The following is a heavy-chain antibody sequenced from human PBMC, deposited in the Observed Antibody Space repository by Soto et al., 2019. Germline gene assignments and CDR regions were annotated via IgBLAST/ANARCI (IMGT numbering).Heavy chain of an antibody. J-gene: IGHJ4*02. CDR3: ARDLSPGSGSYFDY. V-gene: IGHV4-59*12. Sequence: PSETLSLTCTVSGGSISSYYWSWIRQPPGKGLEWIGYIYYSGSTNYNPSLKSRVTISVDTSKNQFSLKLSSVTAADTAVYYCARDLSPGSGSYFDYWGQGTLVTVSS. D-gene: IGHD3-10*01. CDR2: IYYSGST. CDR1: GGSISSYY.